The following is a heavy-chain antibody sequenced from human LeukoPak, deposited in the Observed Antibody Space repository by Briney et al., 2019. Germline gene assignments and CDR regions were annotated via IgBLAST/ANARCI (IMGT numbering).Heavy chain of an antibody. CDR3: AREMKGNYDVLTGYYHSYHYGMDV. Sequence: TSSETLSLTCTVSGGSISTYYWSWLRQPAGKGLEWIGRIYTSGSTKYNPSLKGRVSMAVDTSKNQFSLSLSSVSAADTAVYYCAREMKGNYDVLTGYYHSYHYGMDVWGQGTTVIVSS. V-gene: IGHV4-4*07. CDR2: IYTSGST. J-gene: IGHJ6*02. CDR1: GGSISTYY. D-gene: IGHD3-9*01.